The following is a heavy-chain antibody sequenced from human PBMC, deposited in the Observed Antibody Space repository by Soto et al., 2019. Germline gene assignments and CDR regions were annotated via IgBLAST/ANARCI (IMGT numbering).Heavy chain of an antibody. J-gene: IGHJ5*02. D-gene: IGHD2-2*01. Sequence: ASVKFHCKASGHTFTSYYMHLVRQAPGQRLEWMGWISLYSDGTNYAQKFQGRVSMTTDTSTTTAYMELRSLRSDDTAVYYCARVVPGAEAWFGPWGQGTLVTVSS. CDR3: ARVVPGAEAWFGP. CDR1: GHTFTSYY. V-gene: IGHV1-18*04. CDR2: ISLYSDGT.